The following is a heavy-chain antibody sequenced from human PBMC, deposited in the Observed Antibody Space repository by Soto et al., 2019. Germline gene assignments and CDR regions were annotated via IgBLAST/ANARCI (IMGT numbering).Heavy chain of an antibody. J-gene: IGHJ6*02. D-gene: IGHD3-9*01. CDR2: IYHSGST. V-gene: IGHV4-30-2*01. CDR3: ARGHWAPYYDILTGYYGEWDV. CDR1: DGSISSGGCT. Sequence: SETLSLTCALSDGSISSGGCTWNWIRQPPGKGLEWIGDIYHSGSTNYNPSLKSRVTISVDTSKNQFSMKLSSVTAADPAVYYCARGHWAPYYDILTGYYGEWDVWGQGTTVT.